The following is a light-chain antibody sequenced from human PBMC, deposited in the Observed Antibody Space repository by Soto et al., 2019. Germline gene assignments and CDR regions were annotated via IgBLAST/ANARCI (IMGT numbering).Light chain of an antibody. Sequence: ETVLTQSPGTLSLSAGERATLSCRASQSVASGYLVWYQQKPGQTPTVLIYGVSTRAAGIPDRFSGNGSGTDFTLTISRLEPEDFAVYYCQLYESSPTFGQGTKVQMK. CDR3: QLYESSPT. CDR2: GVS. CDR1: QSVASGY. J-gene: IGKJ1*01. V-gene: IGKV3-20*01.